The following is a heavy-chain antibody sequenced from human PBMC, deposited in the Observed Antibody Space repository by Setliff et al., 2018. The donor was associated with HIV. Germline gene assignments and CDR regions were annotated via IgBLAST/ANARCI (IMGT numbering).Heavy chain of an antibody. V-gene: IGHV1-24*01. CDR3: ARDYGSSPYAVFDS. CDR2: FDPQYDKT. CDR1: GYTLTELS. D-gene: IGHD6-13*01. J-gene: IGHJ4*02. Sequence: ASVKVSCKVSGYTLTELSIHWVRQAPGKGLEWMGGFDPQYDKTFYAQKFQGRVTMSEDTSTDTAYMELSSLRSEDTAVYYCARDYGSSPYAVFDSWGQGTLVTVSS.